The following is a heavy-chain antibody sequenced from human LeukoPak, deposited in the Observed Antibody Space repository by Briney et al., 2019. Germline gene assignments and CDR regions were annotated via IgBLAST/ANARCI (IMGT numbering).Heavy chain of an antibody. CDR3: ATGRSIRYFDY. D-gene: IGHD3-9*01. CDR2: IHYSGTT. Sequence: SETLSLTCTVSGVSIFSYYWNWIRQSPGRGLEWIGYIHYSGTTKYNPSLKSRVTISIDTSKSQFSLKLGSATAADTAVYYCATGRSIRYFDYWGQGTLLTVSS. V-gene: IGHV4-59*08. CDR1: GVSIFSYY. J-gene: IGHJ4*02.